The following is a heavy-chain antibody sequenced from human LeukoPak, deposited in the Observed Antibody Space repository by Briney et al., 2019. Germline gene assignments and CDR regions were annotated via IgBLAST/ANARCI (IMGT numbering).Heavy chain of an antibody. CDR1: GGSISTYY. CDR2: INYTGST. Sequence: SETLSLTCTVSGGSISTYYWSWIRQPPGKGLEWIGYINYTGSTNYNASLKRRVTISVDTSKNQFSLKLSSVTAADTAVYYCAKILYSSNIDYWGQGTLVTVSS. CDR3: AKILYSSNIDY. V-gene: IGHV4-59*12. D-gene: IGHD6-19*01. J-gene: IGHJ4*02.